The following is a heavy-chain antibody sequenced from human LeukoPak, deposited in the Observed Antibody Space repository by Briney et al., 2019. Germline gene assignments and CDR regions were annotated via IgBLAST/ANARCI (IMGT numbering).Heavy chain of an antibody. Sequence: PSQTLSLTCTVSGGSISSGGYYWSWIRQHPGKGLEWIGYIYYSGSTYYNPSLKSRVTISVDTSKNQFSLKLSSVTAADTAVYYCARDRSTYKSDTAAPGAFDIWGQGTMVTVSS. J-gene: IGHJ3*02. CDR2: IYYSGST. V-gene: IGHV4-31*03. CDR3: ARDRSTYKSDTAAPGAFDI. D-gene: IGHD1-1*01. CDR1: GGSISSGGYY.